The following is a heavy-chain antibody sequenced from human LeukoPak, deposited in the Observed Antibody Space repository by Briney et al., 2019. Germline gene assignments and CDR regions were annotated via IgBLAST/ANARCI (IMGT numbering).Heavy chain of an antibody. J-gene: IGHJ5*02. V-gene: IGHV4-59*12. Sequence: SETLSLTCTVSGGSISSYYWSWIRQPPGKGLEWIGYIYYSGSTNYNPSLKSRVTISLDTSKNQFSLKLNSVTAADTAVYYCARVVAAAGNNWFDPWGQGTLVTVSS. CDR1: GGSISSYY. D-gene: IGHD6-13*01. CDR2: IYYSGST. CDR3: ARVVAAAGNNWFDP.